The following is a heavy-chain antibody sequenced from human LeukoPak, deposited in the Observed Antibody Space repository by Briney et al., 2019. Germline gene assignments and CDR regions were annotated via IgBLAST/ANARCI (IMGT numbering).Heavy chain of an antibody. CDR2: INRSGST. Sequence: SETLSLTCAVYGGSFSGYYWSWIRQPPGKVLEWIGEINRSGSTNYNPSLKSRVTISVDTSKNQFSLKLSSVTAADTAVYYCARDDRHYDFWSGYYLNWFDPWGQGTLVTVSS. CDR3: ARDDRHYDFWSGYYLNWFDP. V-gene: IGHV4-34*01. D-gene: IGHD3-3*01. CDR1: GGSFSGYY. J-gene: IGHJ5*02.